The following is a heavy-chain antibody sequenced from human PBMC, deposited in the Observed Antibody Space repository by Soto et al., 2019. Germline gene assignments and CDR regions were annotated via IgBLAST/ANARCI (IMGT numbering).Heavy chain of an antibody. J-gene: IGHJ5*02. CDR2: ISAYNGNT. CDR3: ARDGLGDIYSGYDSGP. CDR1: GYTFTSYG. V-gene: IGHV1-18*04. D-gene: IGHD5-12*01. Sequence: ASVKVSCKASGYTFTSYGISWVRQAPGQGLEWMGWISAYNGNTNYAQKLQGRVTMTTDTSTGTAYMELRSLRSDDTAVYYCARDGLGDIYSGYDSGPWGQGTLVTVSS.